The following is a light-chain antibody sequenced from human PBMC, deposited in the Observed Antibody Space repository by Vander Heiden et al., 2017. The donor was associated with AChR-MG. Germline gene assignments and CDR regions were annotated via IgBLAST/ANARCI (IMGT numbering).Light chain of an antibody. CDR1: QSVLYSSNNKNY. Sequence: DIVMTQSPDSLAVSLGERATINCKSSQSVLYSSNNKNYLAWYQQKPGQPPKLLIYWASTRESGVPDRFSGSGSGTDFTLTISSLQAEDVAVYYCQQYASTPWTFPPGTKVGIK. J-gene: IGKJ1*01. V-gene: IGKV4-1*01. CDR2: WAS. CDR3: QQYASTPWT.